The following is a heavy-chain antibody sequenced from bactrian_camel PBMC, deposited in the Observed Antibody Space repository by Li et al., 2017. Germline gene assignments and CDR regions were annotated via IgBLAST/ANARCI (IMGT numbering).Heavy chain of an antibody. CDR1: GYRYSTYC. CDR2: IDSDGRT. D-gene: IGHD3*01. CDR3: AASGGQLGRWCYEFPVNWVSWLYN. J-gene: IGHJ4*01. Sequence: VQAGESLRLSCVVSGYRYSTYCMGWFRQVPGNEREPLASIDSDGRTSVADSVKGRFTISQDCAKNTLYLHMNNLKPEDTAMYHCAASGGQLGRWCYEFPVNWVSWLYNWGQGTQVTVS. V-gene: IGHV3S57*01.